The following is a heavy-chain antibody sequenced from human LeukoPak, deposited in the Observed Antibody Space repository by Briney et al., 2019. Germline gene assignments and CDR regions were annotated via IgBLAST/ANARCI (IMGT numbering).Heavy chain of an antibody. CDR1: GFTFSSYG. CDR3: AKVDLRYFDWLPNDY. D-gene: IGHD3-9*01. CDR2: ISYDGSNK. Sequence: GGSLRLSCAASGFTFSSYGMHWVRQAPGKGLEWVAVISYDGSNKYYADSVKGRLTISRDNSKNTLYLQMNSLRAEDTAVYYCAKVDLRYFDWLPNDYWGQGTLVTVSS. J-gene: IGHJ4*02. V-gene: IGHV3-30*18.